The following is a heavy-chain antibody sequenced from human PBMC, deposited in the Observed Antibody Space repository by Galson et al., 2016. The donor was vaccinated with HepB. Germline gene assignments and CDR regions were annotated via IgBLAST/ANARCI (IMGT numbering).Heavy chain of an antibody. CDR2: IFHSGHT. CDR1: GGSISSTTYY. CDR3: ARPRTSGYYYSAFDV. D-gene: IGHD3-22*01. J-gene: IGHJ3*01. V-gene: IGHV4-39*01. Sequence: ETLSLTCSVSGGSISSTTYYWGWIRQPPGRGLEWIGSIFHSGHTYYNSSLKSRVTITVDTSKNQFSLRLNSVTAADTAVYHCARPRTSGYYYSAFDVWGQGAMVTVSS.